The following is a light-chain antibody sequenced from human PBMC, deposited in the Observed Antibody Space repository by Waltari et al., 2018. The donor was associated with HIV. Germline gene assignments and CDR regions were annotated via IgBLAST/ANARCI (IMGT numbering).Light chain of an antibody. Sequence: DIVLTQSPATLSFSPGESATLSCRASQSVRSSLAWYQQKPGQAPRLLIYETSNRATGIPGRFKGSGSGTDFTLTISNLEPEDFALYYCHQYSIWPLTFGPGTTLDFK. CDR1: QSVRSS. CDR3: HQYSIWPLT. J-gene: IGKJ3*01. CDR2: ETS. V-gene: IGKV3-11*01.